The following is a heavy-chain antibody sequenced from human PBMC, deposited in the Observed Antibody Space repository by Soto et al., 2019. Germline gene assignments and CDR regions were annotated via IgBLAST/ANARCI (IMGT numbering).Heavy chain of an antibody. J-gene: IGHJ5*02. CDR1: GGSIGGVGYS. CDR3: ARAQFYSGSGNYNNLMFDA. Sequence: SETLSLTCAVSGGSIGGVGYSWSWIRQPPGGGLEWICALFFSGTFLKSPSLKTRLTMSLDMYKNQFSLTLNSMTAADTAAYYCARAQFYSGSGNYNNLMFDAWGQGIQVTVSS. D-gene: IGHD3-10*01. CDR2: LFFSGTF. V-gene: IGHV4-30-2*01.